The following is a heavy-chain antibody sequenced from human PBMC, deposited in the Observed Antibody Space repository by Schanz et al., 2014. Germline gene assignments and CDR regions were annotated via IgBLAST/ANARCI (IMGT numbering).Heavy chain of an antibody. Sequence: QVQLVQSGAEVKKPGASVKVSCKASGYTFTSYYMHWVRQAPGQGLEWMGIINPSGGSTSYAQKFQGRVTMTRDTSTSTVYMELSSLRSEDTAVYYCVRDGEAAAGCDYWGQGTLVTVSS. J-gene: IGHJ4*02. V-gene: IGHV1-46*03. CDR3: VRDGEAAAGCDY. D-gene: IGHD6-13*01. CDR2: INPSGGST. CDR1: GYTFTSYY.